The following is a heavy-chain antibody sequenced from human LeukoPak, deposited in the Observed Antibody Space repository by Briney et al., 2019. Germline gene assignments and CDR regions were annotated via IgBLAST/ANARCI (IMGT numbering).Heavy chain of an antibody. CDR1: GGSISSYY. J-gene: IGHJ5*02. CDR2: IYYSGST. V-gene: IGHV4-59*08. CDR3: ARAYHSSWYLNWFDP. Sequence: LETLSLTCTVSGGSISSYYWSWIRQPPGKGLEWIGYIYYSGSTIYNPSLKSRVTISVDTSKNEFSLKLSSVTAADTAVYYCARAYHSSWYLNWFDPWGQGTLVTVSS. D-gene: IGHD6-13*01.